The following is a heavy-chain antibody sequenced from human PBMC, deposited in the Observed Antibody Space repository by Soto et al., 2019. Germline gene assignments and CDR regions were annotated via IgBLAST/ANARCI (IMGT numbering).Heavy chain of an antibody. CDR1: GGSVSSGSYY. V-gene: IGHV4-61*01. Sequence: KPSETLSLTCTVSGGSVSSGSYYWSWIRQPPGKGLEWIGYIYYSGSTNYNPSLKSRVTISVDTSKNQFSLKLSSVTAADTAVYYCASAPSTVTTLYYYYGMDVWGQGTTVTVSS. CDR3: ASAPSTVTTLYYYYGMDV. D-gene: IGHD4-17*01. CDR2: IYYSGST. J-gene: IGHJ6*02.